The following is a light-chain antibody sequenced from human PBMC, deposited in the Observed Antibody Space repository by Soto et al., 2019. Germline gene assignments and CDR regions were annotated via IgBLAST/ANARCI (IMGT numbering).Light chain of an antibody. Sequence: QSVLTQPASVSGSPGQSITIACTGTSSDVGGYNYVSWYQQHPGKAPKVLIYAVSNRPSGVSSRFSGSKSGNTASLTISGLQAEDEADYYCSSYISSTTRRMVFGGGT. CDR3: SSYISSTTRRMV. CDR1: SSDVGGYNY. V-gene: IGLV2-14*01. J-gene: IGLJ2*01. CDR2: AVS.